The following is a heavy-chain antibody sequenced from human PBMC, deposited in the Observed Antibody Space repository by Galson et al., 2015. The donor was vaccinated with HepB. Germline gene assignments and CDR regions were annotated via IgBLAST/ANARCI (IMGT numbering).Heavy chain of an antibody. V-gene: IGHV3-33*08. Sequence: SLRLSCAASGFTFSSYGMHWVRQAPGKGLEWVAVIWYDGSNKYYADSVKGRFTISRDNSKNTLYLQMNSLRAEDTAVYYCARGDFAHCSSTCGIDYWGQGTLVTVSS. CDR2: IWYDGSNK. CDR3: ARGDFAHCSSTCGIDY. CDR1: GFTFSSYG. D-gene: IGHD2-2*01. J-gene: IGHJ4*02.